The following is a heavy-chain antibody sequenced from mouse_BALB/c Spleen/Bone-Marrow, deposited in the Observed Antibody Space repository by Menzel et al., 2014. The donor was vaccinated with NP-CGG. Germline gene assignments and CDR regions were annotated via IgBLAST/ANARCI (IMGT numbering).Heavy chain of an antibody. V-gene: IGHV1-69*02. Sequence: QVQLQQSGAELVRPGAPVKVSCKASGYTFTSYWINWVKQRPGQGLEWIGNIYPSDSYINYNQNFKDKATLTVDKSSSTAYMQLSSPTSEDSAVYYCTRQYGNYYAMDYWGQGTSVTVSS. CDR2: IYPSDSYI. D-gene: IGHD2-10*02. CDR1: GYTFTSYW. CDR3: TRQYGNYYAMDY. J-gene: IGHJ4*01.